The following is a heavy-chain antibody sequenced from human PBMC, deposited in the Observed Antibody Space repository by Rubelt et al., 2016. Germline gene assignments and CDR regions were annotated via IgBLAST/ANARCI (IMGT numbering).Heavy chain of an antibody. CDR2: ISGSGGST. D-gene: IGHD6-19*01. V-gene: IGHV3-23*01. Sequence: EVQLLESGGGLVQPGGSLRLSCAASGFTFSSYAMSWVRQAPGKGLEWVSAISGSGGSTYYADSVKGRFTISRDNSKNTLYLQMNSLRAEDTAVYYCAKGPGGSGWPTGWDAFDIWVQGTMVTVSS. J-gene: IGHJ3*02. CDR1: GFTFSSYA. CDR3: AKGPGGSGWPTGWDAFDI.